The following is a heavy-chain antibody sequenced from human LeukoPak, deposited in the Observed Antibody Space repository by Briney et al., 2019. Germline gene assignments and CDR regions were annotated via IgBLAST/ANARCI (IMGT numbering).Heavy chain of an antibody. CDR2: TSYKSEWYN. J-gene: IGHJ5*02. V-gene: IGHV6-1*01. CDR3: ARHSSQGNNWVDP. CDR1: GDSVSCNSVA. Sequence: QTLSLTFAILGDSVSCNSVAWNWIRQSPSRGLEWLGRTSYKSEWYNEYSVSVKSRIIINANASKNQVSLQLNSVTAADTAVYYCARHSSQGNNWVDPWGQGTLVTVSS.